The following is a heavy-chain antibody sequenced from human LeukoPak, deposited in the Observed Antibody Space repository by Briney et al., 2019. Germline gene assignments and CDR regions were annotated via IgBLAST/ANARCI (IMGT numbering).Heavy chain of an antibody. D-gene: IGHD1-1*01. V-gene: IGHV3-30*02. J-gene: IGHJ4*02. CDR3: VSWNVGDY. Sequence: GGSLRLSCAASGFTFGSYGMHWVRQAPGKGLEWVAFIRYDGSNKYYADSVKGRFTISRDNAKNSLYLQMNSLRAEDTAVYYCVSWNVGDYWGQGTLVTVSS. CDR2: IRYDGSNK. CDR1: GFTFGSYG.